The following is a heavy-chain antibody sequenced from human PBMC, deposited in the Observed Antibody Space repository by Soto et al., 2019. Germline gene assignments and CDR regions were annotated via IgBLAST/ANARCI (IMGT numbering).Heavy chain of an antibody. J-gene: IGHJ5*02. CDR2: IYYSGST. V-gene: IGHV4-59*08. CDR3: ARLLWSRGDWFDP. Sequence: QVQLQESGPGLVKPSETLSLTCTVSGGSISSYYWSWIRQPPGKGLEWIGYIYYSGSTNYNPSLKSSITISVDTSKNLFSLKLSSVTAADTAVYYCARLLWSRGDWFDPWGQGTLVTVSS. CDR1: GGSISSYY. D-gene: IGHD3-10*01.